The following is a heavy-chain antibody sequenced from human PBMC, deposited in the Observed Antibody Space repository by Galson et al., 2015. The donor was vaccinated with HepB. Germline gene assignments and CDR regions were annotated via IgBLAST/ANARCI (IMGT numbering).Heavy chain of an antibody. V-gene: IGHV3-23*01. CDR3: AKGSPRITIFGLVGGEDYFDY. D-gene: IGHD3-3*01. J-gene: IGHJ4*02. Sequence: SLRLSCAASGFTFSSYAMSWVRQAPGKGLEWVSAISGSGGSTYYADSVKGRFTISRDNSKNTLYLQMNSLRAGDTAVYYCAKGSPRITIFGLVGGEDYFDYWGQGTLVTVSS. CDR1: GFTFSSYA. CDR2: ISGSGGST.